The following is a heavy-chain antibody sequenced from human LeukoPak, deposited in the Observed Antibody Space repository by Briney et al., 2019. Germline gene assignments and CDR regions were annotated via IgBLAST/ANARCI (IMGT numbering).Heavy chain of an antibody. D-gene: IGHD3-10*01. CDR2: INPNNGGT. V-gene: IGHV1-2*02. CDR3: ARDHFGSGEGGYYFDY. CDR1: GYTFTGYY. J-gene: IGHJ4*02. Sequence: ASVKVSCKASGYTFTGYYVHWLRQAPGQGLEWMGWINPNNGGTNYAQKFQGRVTMTRDTATTTAYMELTRLGSDDTAMYYCARDHFGSGEGGYYFDYRGQGILVTVSS.